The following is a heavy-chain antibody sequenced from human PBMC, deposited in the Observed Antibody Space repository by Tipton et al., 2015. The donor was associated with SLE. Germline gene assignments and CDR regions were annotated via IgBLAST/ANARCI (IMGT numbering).Heavy chain of an antibody. CDR2: INPNSGGT. V-gene: IGHV1-2*02. CDR1: GYTFTGYY. J-gene: IGHJ1*01. Sequence: QSGAEVKKPGASVKVSCKASGYTFTGYYMHWVRQAPGQGLEWMGWINPNSGGTNYAQKFQGRVTMTRGTSISTAYMELSRLRSDDTAVYYCARSYYYDSSGSLGEYFQHWGQGTLVTVSS. CDR3: ARSYYYDSSGSLGEYFQH. D-gene: IGHD3-22*01.